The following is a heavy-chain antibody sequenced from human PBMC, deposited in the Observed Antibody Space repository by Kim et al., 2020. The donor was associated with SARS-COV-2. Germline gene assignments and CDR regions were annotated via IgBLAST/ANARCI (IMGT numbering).Heavy chain of an antibody. CDR2: IIPIFGTA. Sequence: SVKVSCKASGGTFSSYAISWVRQAPGQGLEWMGGIIPIFGTANYAQKFQGRVTITADESTSTAYMELSSLRSEDTAVYYCARVTYYGDGYFDYWGQGTLVTVSS. J-gene: IGHJ4*02. V-gene: IGHV1-69*13. CDR1: GGTFSSYA. D-gene: IGHD4-17*01. CDR3: ARVTYYGDGYFDY.